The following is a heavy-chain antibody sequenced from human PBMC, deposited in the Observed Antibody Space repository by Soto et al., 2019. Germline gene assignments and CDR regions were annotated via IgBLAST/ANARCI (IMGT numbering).Heavy chain of an antibody. D-gene: IGHD3-10*01. J-gene: IGHJ6*02. Sequence: QVQLVESGGGVVQPGRSLRLWCAASGFTFSTYAMHWFRQAPGKGLEWVAVITYDGSNYYYADSVKGRFTISRDNSKNTLFLQMNSLRPEDTAVYYCAKDDGVRFGETDVWGQGTTVTVS. CDR3: AKDDGVRFGETDV. V-gene: IGHV3-30*18. CDR1: GFTFSTYA. CDR2: ITYDGSNY.